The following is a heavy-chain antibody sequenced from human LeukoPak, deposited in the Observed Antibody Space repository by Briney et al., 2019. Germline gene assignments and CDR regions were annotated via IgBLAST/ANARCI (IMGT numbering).Heavy chain of an antibody. CDR2: ISYDRSNK. J-gene: IGHJ4*02. Sequence: GGSLRLSCAASGFTFSNYAMHWVRQAPGKGLEWVAVISYDRSNKYYADSVKGRFTISRDNSKNTLYLQMNSLRAEDTAVYYCARDLYSYGHFDYWGQGTLVTVSS. CDR1: GFTFSNYA. CDR3: ARDLYSYGHFDY. D-gene: IGHD5-18*01. V-gene: IGHV3-30-3*01.